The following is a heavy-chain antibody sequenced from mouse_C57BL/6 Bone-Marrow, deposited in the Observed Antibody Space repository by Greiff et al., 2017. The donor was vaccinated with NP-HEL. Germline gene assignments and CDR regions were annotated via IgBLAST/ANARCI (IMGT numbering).Heavy chain of an antibody. J-gene: IGHJ4*01. CDR3: ATVVAYYYAMDY. D-gene: IGHD1-1*01. CDR2: ISDGGSYT. Sequence: DVKLVESGGGLVKPGGSLKLSCAASGFTFSSYAMSWVRQTPEKRLEWVATISDGGSYTYYPDNVKDRFTISRDNAKNNLYLQMSHLKSEDTAMYYCATVVAYYYAMDYWGQGTSVTVSS. V-gene: IGHV5-4*03. CDR1: GFTFSSYA.